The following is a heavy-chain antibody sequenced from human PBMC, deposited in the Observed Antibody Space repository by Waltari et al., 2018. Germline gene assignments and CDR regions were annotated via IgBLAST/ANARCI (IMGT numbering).Heavy chain of an antibody. D-gene: IGHD1-1*01. CDR2: INSGGDST. CDR1: GFTFSNYA. J-gene: IGHJ5*02. V-gene: IGHV3-23*01. CDR3: ARGINESFEP. Sequence: EVQVLESGGGLAQHGGSLRLSCAASGFTFSNYAMRWVRQAPGKGLECVSGINSGGDSTAYVDSVKGRFTISRDNSKNTLYLQMNSLRVEDTALYYCARGINESFEPWGQGTLVTVSS.